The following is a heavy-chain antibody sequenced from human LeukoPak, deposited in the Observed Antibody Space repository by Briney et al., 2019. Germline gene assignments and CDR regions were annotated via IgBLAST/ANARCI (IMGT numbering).Heavy chain of an antibody. V-gene: IGHV3-30-3*01. CDR3: ARDSFRAGIAPVTMIPRGPFDY. CDR1: GFTFNNYS. CDR2: MSFDGSNK. J-gene: IGHJ4*02. Sequence: GESLRLSCAASGFTFNNYSMRWVRHAPGKGLEWVTVMSFDGSNKYYADSVKGRFTISRDNSKNTLYLQMNSLRGEDTAVYYCARDSFRAGIAPVTMIPRGPFDYWGQGTLVTVSS. D-gene: IGHD3-22*01.